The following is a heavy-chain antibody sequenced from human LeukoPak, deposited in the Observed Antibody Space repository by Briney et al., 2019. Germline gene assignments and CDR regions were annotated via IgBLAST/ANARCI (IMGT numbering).Heavy chain of an antibody. CDR3: AKGRGIAAARTWFDP. Sequence: GRSLRLSCAASGFTFSSYGMHWVRQAPDKGLEWVAVISYDGSDKYYADSVKGRFAISRDNSKNTLYLQMDSLSADDTAVYYCAKGRGIAAARTWFDPWGQGTLVIVSS. J-gene: IGHJ5*02. CDR2: ISYDGSDK. CDR1: GFTFSSYG. V-gene: IGHV3-30*18. D-gene: IGHD6-13*01.